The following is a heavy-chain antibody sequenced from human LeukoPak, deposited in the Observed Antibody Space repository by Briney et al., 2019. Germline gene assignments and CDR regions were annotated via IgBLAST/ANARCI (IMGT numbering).Heavy chain of an antibody. J-gene: IGHJ4*02. Sequence: SETLSLTCAVYGVSFSGYYWSWIRQPPGKGLEWIGEINHSGSTNYNPSLKSRVTISVDTSKNQFSLKLSSVTAADTAVYYCASLTTVTTSFWGEGTLVTVSS. CDR1: GVSFSGYY. CDR2: INHSGST. V-gene: IGHV4-34*01. D-gene: IGHD4-17*01. CDR3: ASLTTVTTSF.